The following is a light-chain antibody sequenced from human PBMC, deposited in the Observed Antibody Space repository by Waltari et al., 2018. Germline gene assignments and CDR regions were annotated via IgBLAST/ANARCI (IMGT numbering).Light chain of an antibody. Sequence: EIVLTQSPGTLSLSPGESATLSCRASQSIGSSSFAWHQQRPGQAPRLLIYDAYTRATGIPDRFRGSGSGTDFTLTISRLEPEDFAVYYCHQYGNSRVHTFGQGTKLEI. V-gene: IGKV3-20*01. CDR1: QSIGSSS. J-gene: IGKJ2*01. CDR2: DAY. CDR3: HQYGNSRVHT.